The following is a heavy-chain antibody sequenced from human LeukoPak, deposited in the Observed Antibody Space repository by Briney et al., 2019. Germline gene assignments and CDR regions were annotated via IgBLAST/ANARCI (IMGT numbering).Heavy chain of an antibody. D-gene: IGHD1-26*01. CDR2: IYYSGST. CDR1: GASISNYY. Sequence: SETLSLTCTVSGASISNYYWSWIRQPPRKGLEWIGYIYYSGSTNYSPSLKSRVTISVDTSKNQFSLKLRSVTAADTAVYYCARKSGSHDYWGQGAPVTVSS. J-gene: IGHJ4*02. CDR3: ARKSGSHDY. V-gene: IGHV4-59*01.